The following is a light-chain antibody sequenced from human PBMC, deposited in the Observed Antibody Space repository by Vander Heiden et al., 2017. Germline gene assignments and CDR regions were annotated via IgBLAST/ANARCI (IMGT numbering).Light chain of an antibody. J-gene: IGLJ3*02. V-gene: IGLV2-8*01. Sequence: QSALTQPPPASGSPGQSVTISCTGSSSDVGGYNFDSWYQQHPGNAPKLMIDEVTNRPSGVPDRFSGSKSGNTASLTVSGLQAEDEADYYCSSFAGSDLWVFGGGTKLTVL. CDR2: EVT. CDR3: SSFAGSDLWV. CDR1: SSDVGGYNF.